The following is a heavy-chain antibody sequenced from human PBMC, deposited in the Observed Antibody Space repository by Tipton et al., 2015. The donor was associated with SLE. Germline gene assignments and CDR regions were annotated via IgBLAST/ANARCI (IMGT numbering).Heavy chain of an antibody. Sequence: TLSLTCAVSGYSISNSNWWAWIRQPPGKGLEWIGYIYYSGSTFYNPSLKSRVTMSVDTSKNQFSLKLSSVTAADTAVYYCARNGGGYYMYFNLGGRGTLVTVSS. CDR3: ARNGGGYYMYFNL. D-gene: IGHD1-26*01. CDR2: IYYSGST. J-gene: IGHJ2*01. CDR1: GYSISNSNW. V-gene: IGHV4-28*01.